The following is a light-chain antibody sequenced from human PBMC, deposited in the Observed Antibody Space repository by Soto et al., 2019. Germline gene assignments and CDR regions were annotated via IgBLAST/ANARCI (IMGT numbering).Light chain of an antibody. Sequence: DIQMTQSPSSLSASVGDKVTITCRASRTITMYLNWYQQKSGQAPELLIRAASSLQSGVPSRFSGSGSGTDFTLTINSLQPEDFATYYCQQAYSFPITFGQGTRLEIK. CDR1: RTITMY. J-gene: IGKJ5*01. CDR3: QQAYSFPIT. CDR2: AAS. V-gene: IGKV1-39*01.